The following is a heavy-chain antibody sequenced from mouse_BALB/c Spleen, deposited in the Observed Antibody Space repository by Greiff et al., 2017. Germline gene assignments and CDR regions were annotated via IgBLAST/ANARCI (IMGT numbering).Heavy chain of an antibody. Sequence: EVKLMESGGGLVKPGGSLKLSCAASGFTFSSYAMSWVRQTPEKRLELVATINSNGGSTYYPDSVKGRFTISRDNAKNTLYLEMSSLRSEDTAMYYCARDDFAYWGQGTLVTVSA. J-gene: IGHJ3*01. V-gene: IGHV5-6-3*01. CDR3: ARDDFAY. CDR1: GFTFSSYA. CDR2: INSNGGST.